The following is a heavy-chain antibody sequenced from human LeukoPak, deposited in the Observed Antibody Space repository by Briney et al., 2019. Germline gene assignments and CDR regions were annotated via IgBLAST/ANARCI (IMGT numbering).Heavy chain of an antibody. CDR3: ARDSAVAGTSHGY. V-gene: IGHV1-69*04. J-gene: IGHJ4*02. CDR2: IIPILGIA. CDR1: GGTFSSYA. D-gene: IGHD6-19*01. Sequence: SVKVSCKASGGTFSSYAISWVRQAPGQGLEWMGRIIPILGIANYAQKFQGRVTITADKSTSTAYMELSSLRSEDTAVYYCARDSAVAGTSHGYWGQGTLVTVSS.